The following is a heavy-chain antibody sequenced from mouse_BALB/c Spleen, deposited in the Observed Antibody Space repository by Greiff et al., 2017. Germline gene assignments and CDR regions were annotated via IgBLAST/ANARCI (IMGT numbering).Heavy chain of an antibody. D-gene: IGHD3-1*01. Sequence: EVKLVESGGGLVKPGGSLKLSCAASGFTFSSYTMSWVRQTPEKRLEWVATISSGGSYTYYPDSVKGRFTISRDNAKNTLYLQMSSLRSEDTAMYYCARGQGSSGPGYFDYWGQGTTLTVSS. CDR3: ARGQGSSGPGYFDY. J-gene: IGHJ2*01. CDR1: GFTFSSYT. CDR2: ISSGGSYT. V-gene: IGHV5-6-4*01.